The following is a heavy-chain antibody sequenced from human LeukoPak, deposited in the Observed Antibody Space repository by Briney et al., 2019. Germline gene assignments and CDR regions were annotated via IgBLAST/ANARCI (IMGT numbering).Heavy chain of an antibody. CDR3: ARGRLYNYGFRSWFDP. CDR1: GGSISSYY. Sequence: PSETLSLTCTVSGGSISSYYWTWIRQPPGKGLEWIGYIHYSGSTNYNPSLKSRVTISVDTPKNQFSLKLSSVTAADTAVYYCARGRLYNYGFRSWFDPWGQGTLVTVSS. J-gene: IGHJ5*02. V-gene: IGHV4-59*12. D-gene: IGHD5-18*01. CDR2: IHYSGST.